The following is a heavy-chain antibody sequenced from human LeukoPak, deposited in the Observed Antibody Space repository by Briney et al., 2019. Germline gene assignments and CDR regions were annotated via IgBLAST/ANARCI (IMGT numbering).Heavy chain of an antibody. CDR3: ARGGVAAKYYFDS. J-gene: IGHJ4*02. D-gene: IGHD3-10*01. Sequence: PSETLSLTATVSVGPICPLYWTGTRNPPGKGREFIGYIYYRGTTNYNPSLKSRVTLSVDTSKNQFSLKLSSVTAADTAVYYCARGGVAAKYYFDSWGQGTLVTVSS. V-gene: IGHV4-59*11. CDR2: IYYRGTT. CDR1: VGPICPLY.